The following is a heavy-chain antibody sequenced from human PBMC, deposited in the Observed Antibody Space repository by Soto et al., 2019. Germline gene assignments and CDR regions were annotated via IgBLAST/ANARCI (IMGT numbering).Heavy chain of an antibody. V-gene: IGHV1-69*08. Sequence: QVQLVQSGAEVRKPGSSVKVSCKAPGGTFSTYIISWVRQAPGQGLEGMGRIIPIPDITNYVQKFQGRVTVTPDRSTSTAYMELTSLKSEDTAVYSCARDRITTRGDAFDLWGQGTMVTVSS. CDR3: ARDRITTRGDAFDL. J-gene: IGHJ3*01. D-gene: IGHD3-3*01. CDR1: GGTFSTYI. CDR2: IIPIPDIT.